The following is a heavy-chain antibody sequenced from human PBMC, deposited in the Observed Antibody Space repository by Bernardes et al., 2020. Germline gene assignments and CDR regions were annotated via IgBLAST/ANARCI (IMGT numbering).Heavy chain of an antibody. CDR2: INHNGST. CDR1: GGSFSGNY. Sequence: SETLSLTCAVYGGSFSGNYLTWIRQSPGKGLEWIWAINHNGSTSSNPSLKSRVTISVDTSKNQFSLRLSSVTAADTAVYYCARVHSDCSSRTCSSFDPWGQGTLVTVSS. J-gene: IGHJ5*02. D-gene: IGHD2-2*01. V-gene: IGHV4-34*01. CDR3: ARVHSDCSSRTCSSFDP.